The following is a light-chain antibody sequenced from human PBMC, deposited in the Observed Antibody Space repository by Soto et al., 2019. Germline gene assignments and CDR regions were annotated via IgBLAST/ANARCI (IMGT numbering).Light chain of an antibody. CDR1: SSNIGAGFD. CDR3: QSYDSRLSAVV. Sequence: QSVLTQPPSVSGAPGQRVTISCTGNSSNIGAGFDVHWYQQLPGTAPKLLIYDNSNRPSGVPDRFSGPKSGTSASLAITGLQAEDGTDYYCQSYDSRLSAVVFGGGTKVTVL. J-gene: IGLJ2*01. CDR2: DNS. V-gene: IGLV1-40*01.